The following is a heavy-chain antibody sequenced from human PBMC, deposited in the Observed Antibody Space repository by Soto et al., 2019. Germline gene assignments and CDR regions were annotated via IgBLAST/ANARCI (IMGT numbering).Heavy chain of an antibody. CDR2: INRDGTEK. V-gene: IGHV3-7*05. CDR3: VRDRTEYGSYGSSYYDVFDI. Sequence: EVQLVESGGGLVQPGGSLRLSCAAAGFTFNADWMTWVRQSPGKGLEWVANINRDGTEKNYVDSVKGRFTVSRDNAKNSLHLQMYSLRAEDTAVYYCVRDRTEYGSYGSSYYDVFDIWGQGTKVTVSS. D-gene: IGHD6-6*01. J-gene: IGHJ3*02. CDR1: GFTFNADW.